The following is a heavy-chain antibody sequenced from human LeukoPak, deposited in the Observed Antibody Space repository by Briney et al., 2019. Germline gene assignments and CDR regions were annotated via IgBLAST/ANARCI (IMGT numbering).Heavy chain of an antibody. CDR1: GFTFSSYA. CDR2: ISYDGSNK. J-gene: IGHJ6*02. V-gene: IGHV3-30*04. D-gene: IGHD1-26*01. CDR3: ARDLDAWYSGSYYYYYGMDV. Sequence: PGGSLRLSCAASGFTFSSYAMHWVRQAPGKGLEWVAVISYDGSNKYYADSVKGRFTISRDNSKNTLYLQMNSLRVEDTAVYYCARDLDAWYSGSYYYYYGMDVWGQGTTVTVSS.